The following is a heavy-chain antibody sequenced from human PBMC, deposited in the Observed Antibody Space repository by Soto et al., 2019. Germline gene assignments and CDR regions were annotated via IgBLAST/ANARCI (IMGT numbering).Heavy chain of an antibody. J-gene: IGHJ3*02. Sequence: GESLNISCKGSGYSFTSYWIGWVRQMPGKGLEWMGIIYPGDSDTRYSPSFQGQVTISADKSISTAYLQWSSLKASDTAMYYCARHQQMYSGGWYDAFEIWGQGTMVTVSS. CDR3: ARHQQMYSGGWYDAFEI. CDR2: IYPGDSDT. CDR1: GYSFTSYW. V-gene: IGHV5-51*01. D-gene: IGHD6-19*01.